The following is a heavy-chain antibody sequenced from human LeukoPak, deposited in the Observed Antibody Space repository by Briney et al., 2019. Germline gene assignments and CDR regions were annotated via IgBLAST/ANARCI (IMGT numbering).Heavy chain of an antibody. CDR1: GFTFNSYA. Sequence: GGSLRLSCAASGFTFNSYAMSWFRQAPGKGLEWVSSISASGDRTYYPDSVKGRFTISRDNSKNTLYLQMSSLRAEDTAVYYCARPVGITNRVMEDYWGLGTLVTVSS. D-gene: IGHD2-8*01. J-gene: IGHJ4*01. V-gene: IGHV3-23*01. CDR2: ISASGDRT. CDR3: ARPVGITNRVMEDY.